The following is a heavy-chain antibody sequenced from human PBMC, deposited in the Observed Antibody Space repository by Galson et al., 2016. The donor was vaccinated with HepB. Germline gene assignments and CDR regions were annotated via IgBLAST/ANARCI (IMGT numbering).Heavy chain of an antibody. Sequence: SLRLSCAASGFTFSSYNINWVRQAPGRGLEWVSSISSSSSYIYYADSVKGRFTISRDNAKNSLYLQMNSLRAEDTAVYYCARVRGRSGWYFRGHFDYWGQGTLVTVSS. V-gene: IGHV3-21*01. D-gene: IGHD6-19*01. CDR2: ISSSSSYI. CDR3: ARVRGRSGWYFRGHFDY. CDR1: GFTFSSYN. J-gene: IGHJ4*02.